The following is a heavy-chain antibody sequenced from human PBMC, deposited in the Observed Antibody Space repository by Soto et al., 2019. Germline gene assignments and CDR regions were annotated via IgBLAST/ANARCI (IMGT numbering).Heavy chain of an antibody. V-gene: IGHV4-31*03. CDR2: IYYSGST. CDR1: GGSISSGGYY. J-gene: IGHJ6*02. CDR3: ARDPANTPPYGMDV. Sequence: SETLSLTCTVSGGSISSGGYYWSWIRQHPGKGLEWIGYIYYSGSTYYNPSLKSRVTISVDTSKNQFSLKLSSVTAADTAVYYCARDPANTPPYGMDVWGQGLRSPSP.